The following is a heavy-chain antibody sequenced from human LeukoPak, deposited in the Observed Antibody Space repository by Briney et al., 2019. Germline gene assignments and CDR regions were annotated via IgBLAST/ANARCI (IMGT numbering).Heavy chain of an antibody. V-gene: IGHV4-34*01. CDR1: GGSFSGYY. J-gene: IGHJ2*01. D-gene: IGHD3-16*01. CDR2: IHYSGAT. CDR3: ARGILGSYYFDL. Sequence: SVTLSLTCGVSGGSFSGYYWSWIRRPPGKGLEWIAEIHYSGATSYKPSLKSRVTISGDTAKNRISLKVTSVTAADTAVYYCARGILGSYYFDLWGRGTLVTVSS.